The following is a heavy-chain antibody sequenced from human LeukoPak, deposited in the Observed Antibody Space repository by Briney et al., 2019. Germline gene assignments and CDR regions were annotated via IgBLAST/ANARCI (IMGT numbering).Heavy chain of an antibody. J-gene: IGHJ4*02. CDR2: IKQDGSEK. D-gene: IGHD2-15*01. Sequence: GSLRLSCAASGFTFSSYWMSWVRQAPGKGLEWVANIKQDGSEKYYVDSVKGRFTISRDNAKNSLYLQMNSLRAEDTAVYYCAREVGYCSGGSCYFGFDYWGQGTLVTVSS. CDR3: AREVGYCSGGSCYFGFDY. V-gene: IGHV3-7*03. CDR1: GFTFSSYW.